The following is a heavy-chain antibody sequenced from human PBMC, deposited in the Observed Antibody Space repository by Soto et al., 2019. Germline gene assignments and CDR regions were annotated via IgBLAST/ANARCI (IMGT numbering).Heavy chain of an antibody. J-gene: IGHJ4*02. CDR3: ARDREIYGSIYDSSSH. D-gene: IGHD3-22*01. CDR2: ISAYNGNT. V-gene: IGHV1-18*01. CDR1: GYTFTSYG. Sequence: ASVKVSCKASGYTFTSYGISWVRQAPGQGLEWMGWISAYNGNTNYAQKLQGRVTMTTDTSTSTAYMELRSLRSDDTAVYYCARDREIYGSIYDSSSHWGQGTLVTVSS.